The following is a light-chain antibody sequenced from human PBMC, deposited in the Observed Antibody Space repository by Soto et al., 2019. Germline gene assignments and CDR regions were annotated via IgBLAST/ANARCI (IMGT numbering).Light chain of an antibody. CDR1: SSDVGGYSY. CDR3: SSYAGSDNWV. CDR2: GVS. Sequence: QSVLTQPPSASGSPGQSVTISCTGTSSDVGGYSYVSWYQQHPGKAPKLMISGVSERPSGVPDRFSGSKSGNTASLTVSGLQAEDEADYYCSSYAGSDNWVFGGGTKLTVL. V-gene: IGLV2-8*01. J-gene: IGLJ2*01.